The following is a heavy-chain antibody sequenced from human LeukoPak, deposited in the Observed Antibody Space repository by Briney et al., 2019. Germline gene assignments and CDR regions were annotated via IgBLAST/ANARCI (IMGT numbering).Heavy chain of an antibody. V-gene: IGHV3-21*01. CDR1: GFTFSSYG. CDR2: ITSSSHYI. CDR3: ARAVNSGSGGLDP. D-gene: IGHD2-15*01. Sequence: GGSLRLSCAASGFTFSSYGMSWVRQAPGKGLEWVSRITSSSHYIYYADSVKGRFTISRDNAKNSLYLDMSSLRADDTAVYYCARAVNSGSGGLDPWGQGTLVTVSS. J-gene: IGHJ5*02.